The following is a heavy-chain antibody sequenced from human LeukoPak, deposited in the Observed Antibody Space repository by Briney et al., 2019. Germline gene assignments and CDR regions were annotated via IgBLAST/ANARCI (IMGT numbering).Heavy chain of an antibody. Sequence: SETLSLTCTVSGGSISSGTYYWGWVRQPPGKGLEWIGSIYYSGSTSYNPSLKSRVTISVDTSKNQFSLKLDSVTAADTAVYYCARNASDSGTSYFDYRGQGTLVTVSS. CDR1: GGSISSGTYY. V-gene: IGHV4-39*01. CDR3: ARNASDSGTSYFDY. CDR2: IYYSGST. J-gene: IGHJ4*02. D-gene: IGHD1-26*01.